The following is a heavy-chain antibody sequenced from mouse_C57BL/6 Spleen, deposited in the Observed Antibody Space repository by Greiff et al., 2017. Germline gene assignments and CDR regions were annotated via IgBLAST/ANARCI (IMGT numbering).Heavy chain of an antibody. CDR2: INPNNGGT. D-gene: IGHD2-12*01. J-gene: IGHJ2*01. CDR3: ARIRELLYYFDY. CDR1: GYTFTDYY. V-gene: IGHV1-26*01. Sequence: EVQLQQSGPELVKPGASVKISCKASGYTFTDYYMNWVKQSHGKSLEWIGDINPNNGGTSYNQKFKGKATLTVDKSSSTAYMELRSLTSEDSAVYYCARIRELLYYFDYWGQGTTLTVSS.